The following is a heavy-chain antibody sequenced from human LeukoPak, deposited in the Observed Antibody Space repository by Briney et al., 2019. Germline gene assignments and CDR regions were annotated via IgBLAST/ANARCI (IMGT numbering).Heavy chain of an antibody. CDR3: ARGPLYCSGGSCYYYGMDV. D-gene: IGHD2-15*01. Sequence: GASVKVSCKASGYTFTSYGISWVRQAPGQGLEWMGWISAYNGNTNYAQKLQGRVTMTTDTSTSTAYMELRSLGSDDTAVYYCARGPLYCSGGSCYYYGMDVWGQGTTVTVSS. CDR2: ISAYNGNT. V-gene: IGHV1-18*01. CDR1: GYTFTSYG. J-gene: IGHJ6*02.